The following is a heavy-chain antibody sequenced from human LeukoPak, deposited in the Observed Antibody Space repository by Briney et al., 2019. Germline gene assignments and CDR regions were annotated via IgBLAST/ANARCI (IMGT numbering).Heavy chain of an antibody. CDR2: VSAYNGNT. V-gene: IGHV1-18*01. Sequence: ASVTVSCKASGYTFTSYGISWVRQDPGQGLEWMGRVSAYNGNTNYAQKLQGRVTMTTDTSTSTAYMELRSLRSDDTAVYYCARPSKAYCGGDCPDYFDYWGQGTLVTVSS. J-gene: IGHJ4*02. CDR1: GYTFTSYG. D-gene: IGHD2-21*02. CDR3: ARPSKAYCGGDCPDYFDY.